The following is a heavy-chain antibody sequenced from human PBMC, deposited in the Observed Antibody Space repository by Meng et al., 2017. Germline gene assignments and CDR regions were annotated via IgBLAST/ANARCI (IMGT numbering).Heavy chain of an antibody. CDR1: GGTFSSYT. D-gene: IGHD3-22*01. CDR3: ARDPHYYDSRGEFDP. J-gene: IGHJ5*02. V-gene: IGHV1-69*08. Sequence: QGQLVQSGAEVTKPGSSVQVSCKASGGTFSSYTISWVRQAPGQGLEWMGRIIPILGIANYAQKFQGRVTITADKSTSTAYMELSSLRSEDTAVYYCARDPHYYDSRGEFDPWGQGTLVTVSS. CDR2: IIPILGIA.